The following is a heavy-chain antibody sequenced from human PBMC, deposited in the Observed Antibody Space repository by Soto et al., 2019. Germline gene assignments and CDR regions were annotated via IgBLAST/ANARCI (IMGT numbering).Heavy chain of an antibody. CDR2: ISWNGGRI. CDR1: GFTFDAYA. Sequence: EVQLVESGGGSAQPGGSLRLSCAASGFTFDAYAMHWVRQAPGRGLEWVSGISWNGGRIAYADSVKGRFTISRDNAKSSLYLHMTKLRAEDTALYYCGKTSAGSGSESAWSSGWFAPWGQGTLVTVSS. J-gene: IGHJ5*02. CDR3: GKTSAGSGSESAWSSGWFAP. V-gene: IGHV3-9*01. D-gene: IGHD3-10*01.